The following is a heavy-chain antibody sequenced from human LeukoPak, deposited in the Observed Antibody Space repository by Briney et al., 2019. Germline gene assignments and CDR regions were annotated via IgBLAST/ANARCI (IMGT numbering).Heavy chain of an antibody. CDR2: ISWNSGSI. CDR3: AKDIDADYGSGSYQDY. J-gene: IGHJ4*02. V-gene: IGHV3-9*01. D-gene: IGHD3-10*01. Sequence: GGSLRLSCAASGLTFDDYAMHWVRQAPGKGLEWVSGISWNSGSIGYADSVKGRFTISRDNAKNSLYLQMNSLRAEDTALYYCAKDIDADYGSGSYQDYWGQGTLVTVSS. CDR1: GLTFDDYA.